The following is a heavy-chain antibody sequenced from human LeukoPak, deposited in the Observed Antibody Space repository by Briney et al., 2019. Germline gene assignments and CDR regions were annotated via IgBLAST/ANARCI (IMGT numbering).Heavy chain of an antibody. J-gene: IGHJ4*02. CDR1: GFTFSSYE. D-gene: IGHD5-12*01. Sequence: PGGSLRLSCAASGFTFSSYEMNWVRQAPGKGLEWVAFISSSGGTTYYADSVKGRITVSRDNAKNSLHLQMDSLRAEDTAIYYCALTRGYSGYDLDSWGQGTLVTVSS. CDR2: ISSSGGTT. CDR3: ALTRGYSGYDLDS. V-gene: IGHV3-48*03.